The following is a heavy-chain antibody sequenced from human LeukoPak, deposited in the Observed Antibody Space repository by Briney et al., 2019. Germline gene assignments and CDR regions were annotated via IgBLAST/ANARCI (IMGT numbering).Heavy chain of an antibody. CDR1: GGSISSYY. J-gene: IGHJ4*02. D-gene: IGHD3-22*01. V-gene: IGHV4-59*01. CDR2: IYYSGST. CDR3: ALGYYDSSGFDY. Sequence: SETLSLTCTVSGGSISSYYWSWIRQPPGKGLEWIGYIYYSGSTNYNPSLKSRVTISVDTSKNQFSLKLSSVTAADTAVYYCALGYYDSSGFDYWGQGTLVTVSS.